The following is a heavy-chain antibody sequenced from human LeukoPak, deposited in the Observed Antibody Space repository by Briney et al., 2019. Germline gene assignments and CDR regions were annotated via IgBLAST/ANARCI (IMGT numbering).Heavy chain of an antibody. D-gene: IGHD3-22*01. CDR1: GYTFTSYG. V-gene: IGHV1-18*01. J-gene: IGHJ3*02. CDR2: ISAYNGNA. Sequence: ASVKVSCKASGYTFTSYGISWVRQAPGQGLEWMGWISAYNGNANYAQKLQGRVTMTTDTSTSTAYMELRSLRPDDTAVYYCARAMIVVVMADAFDIWGQGTMVTVSS. CDR3: ARAMIVVVMADAFDI.